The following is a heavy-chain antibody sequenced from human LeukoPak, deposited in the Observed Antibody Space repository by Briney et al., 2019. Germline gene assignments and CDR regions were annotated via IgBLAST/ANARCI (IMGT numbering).Heavy chain of an antibody. D-gene: IGHD4-23*01. CDR1: GGSISSHY. CDR2: IYYSGST. V-gene: IGHV4-59*08. J-gene: IGHJ3*02. CDR3: ARRTTVVTDAFDI. Sequence: PSETLSLTCTVSGGSISSHYWSWIRQPPGKGLEWIGYIYYSGSTNYNPSLKSRVTISVDTSKNQFSLKLSSVTAADTAVYYCARRTTVVTDAFDIWGQGTMVTVSS.